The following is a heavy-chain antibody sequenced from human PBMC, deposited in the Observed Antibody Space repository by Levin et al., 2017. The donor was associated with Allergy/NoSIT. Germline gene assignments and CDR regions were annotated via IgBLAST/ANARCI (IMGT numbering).Heavy chain of an antibody. D-gene: IGHD3-22*01. CDR3: TSSVYYSLDY. V-gene: IGHV4-4*02. CDR1: GGSVTMSKW. J-gene: IGHJ4*02. Sequence: SETLSLTCAVSGGSVTMSKWWSWVRQPPGKGLEWIGEIYHSGSTNYNPSLESRVTISVDKSKNQFSLKLSSVTAADTALYYCTSSVYYSLDYWGQGTLVTVS. CDR2: IYHSGST.